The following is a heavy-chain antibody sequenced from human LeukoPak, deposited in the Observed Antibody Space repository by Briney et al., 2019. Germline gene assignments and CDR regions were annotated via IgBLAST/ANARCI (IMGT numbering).Heavy chain of an antibody. V-gene: IGHV4-39*01. Sequence: SETLSLTRTVSGGSISSSSYYWGWIRQPPGKGLEWIGSIYYSGSTYYNPSLKSRVTISVDTSKNQFSLKLSSVTAADTAVYYCAGRRRRITMIVVVIPGAFDIWGQGTMVTVSS. CDR2: IYYSGST. CDR1: GGSISSSSYY. D-gene: IGHD3-22*01. CDR3: AGRRRRITMIVVVIPGAFDI. J-gene: IGHJ3*02.